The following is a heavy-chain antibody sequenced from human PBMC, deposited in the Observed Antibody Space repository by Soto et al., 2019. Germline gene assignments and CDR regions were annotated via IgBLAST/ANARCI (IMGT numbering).Heavy chain of an antibody. Sequence: GGSLRLSCAASGFTFSSYSMNWVRQAPGKGLEWVSYISSSSTIYYADSVKGRFTISRDYAKNSLYLQMNNLRAEDTAVYYCARDSPDYWGQGTLVTVSS. CDR2: ISSSSTI. V-gene: IGHV3-48*01. CDR3: ARDSPDY. CDR1: GFTFSSYS. J-gene: IGHJ4*02.